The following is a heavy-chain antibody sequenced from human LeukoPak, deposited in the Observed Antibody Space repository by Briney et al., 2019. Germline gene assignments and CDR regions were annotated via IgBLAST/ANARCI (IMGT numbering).Heavy chain of an antibody. D-gene: IGHD6-19*01. J-gene: IGHJ3*02. V-gene: IGHV4-59*01. CDR3: ARDNSSGWYMGAFDI. CDR2: IYYSGST. CDR1: GGSISSYY. Sequence: SETLSLTCTVSGGSISSYYWSWIRQPPGKGLEWIGYIYYSGSTNYNPSLKSRVTISVDTSKNQFSLKLSSVTAADTAVYYCARDNSSGWYMGAFDIWGQGTMVTVSS.